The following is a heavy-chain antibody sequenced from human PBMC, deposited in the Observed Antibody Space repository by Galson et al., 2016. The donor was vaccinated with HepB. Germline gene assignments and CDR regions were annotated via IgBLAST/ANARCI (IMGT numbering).Heavy chain of an antibody. CDR1: GFSLTTTRVG. Sequence: PALVKPTQTLTLTCTFSGFSLTTTRVGVGWIRQPPGKALEWLAVIYWNDDKHYNPSLRSRLTITKDTSKNQVFLTMTNMDPVDTATYYGTHRQQFLGQDDYNNYGFDNWGQGTLVTVSS. CDR2: IYWNDDK. D-gene: IGHD4-11*01. J-gene: IGHJ4*02. V-gene: IGHV2-5*01. CDR3: THRQQFLGQDDYNNYGFDN.